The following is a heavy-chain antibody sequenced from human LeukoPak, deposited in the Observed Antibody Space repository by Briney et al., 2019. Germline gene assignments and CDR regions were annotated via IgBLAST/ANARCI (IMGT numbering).Heavy chain of an antibody. CDR1: GYTFTGYY. J-gene: IGHJ5*02. CDR2: INPSSGGT. V-gene: IGHV1-2*02. D-gene: IGHD3-22*01. Sequence: ASVKVSCKASGYTFTGYYMHWVRQAPGQGLEWMGWINPSSGGTNYAQKFQGRVTMTRDTSISTVYMELSRLRSDDTAVYYCARVGLPLYYYDSSGYYPPGNWFDPWGQGTLVTVSS. CDR3: ARVGLPLYYYDSSGYYPPGNWFDP.